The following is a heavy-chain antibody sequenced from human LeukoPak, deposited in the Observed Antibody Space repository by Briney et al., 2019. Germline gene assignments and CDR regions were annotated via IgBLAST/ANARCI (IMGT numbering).Heavy chain of an antibody. CDR1: GYTFTSYY. J-gene: IGHJ4*02. CDR3: TRDQSGSYHDY. Sequence: ASVKVSCKASGYTFTSYYMHWVRQAPGQGLEWMGIINPSGGSTSYAQKSQGRVTMTRDTSTSTVYMELSSLRSEDTAVYYCTRDQSGSYHDYWGQGTLVTVSS. CDR2: INPSGGST. V-gene: IGHV1-46*01. D-gene: IGHD1-26*01.